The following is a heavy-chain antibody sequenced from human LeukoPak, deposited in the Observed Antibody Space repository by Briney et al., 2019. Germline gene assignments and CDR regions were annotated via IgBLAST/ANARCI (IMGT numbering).Heavy chain of an antibody. Sequence: PGRSLRLSCAAAGFTFSSYTIHWVRQAPGKGLEWVAVISYDGSNKYYADSVKGRFTISRDNSKNTLYLQMNSLRAEDTAVYYCAREYYDILTGYYASWYFDLWGRGTLVTVSS. CDR2: ISYDGSNK. CDR1: GFTFSSYT. J-gene: IGHJ2*01. D-gene: IGHD3-9*01. CDR3: AREYYDILTGYYASWYFDL. V-gene: IGHV3-30*04.